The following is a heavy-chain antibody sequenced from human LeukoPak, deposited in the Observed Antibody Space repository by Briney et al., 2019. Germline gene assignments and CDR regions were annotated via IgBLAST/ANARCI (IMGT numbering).Heavy chain of an antibody. CDR1: GFTVSNNY. J-gene: IGHJ4*02. CDR3: AREGPTYYDFWSGYPDY. CDR2: IYSGGNT. D-gene: IGHD3-3*01. Sequence: GGSLRLSCAASGFTVSNNYMSWVRQAPGKGLEWVSVIYSGGNTYYADSVKGRFTISRDNAKNTLYLQMNSLRAEDTAVYYCAREGPTYYDFWSGYPDYWGQGTLVTVSS. V-gene: IGHV3-53*01.